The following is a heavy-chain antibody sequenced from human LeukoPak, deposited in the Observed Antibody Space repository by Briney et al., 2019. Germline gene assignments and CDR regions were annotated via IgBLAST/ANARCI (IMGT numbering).Heavy chain of an antibody. CDR2: IYYSGST. CDR1: GGSISSYY. J-gene: IGHJ6*02. V-gene: IGHV4-59*01. CDR3: ARDELQWLPPYYYYYGMDV. D-gene: IGHD6-19*01. Sequence: SETLSLSRTVSGGSISSYYWSWIRQPPGKGLEWIGYIYYSGSTNYNPSLKSRVTMSVDTSKNQFSLKLSSVTAADTAVYYCARDELQWLPPYYYYYGMDVSGQRTTVTVSS.